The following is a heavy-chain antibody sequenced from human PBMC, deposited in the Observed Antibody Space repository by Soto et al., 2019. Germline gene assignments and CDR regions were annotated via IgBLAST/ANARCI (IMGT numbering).Heavy chain of an antibody. D-gene: IGHD4-4*01. Sequence: GGSLRLSCAASGFTFNNYAMSWVRQAPGKGLERVSTITGGGAGTYYADSVKGRFTISRDNSNNMLYLQMNSLRVEDTALYYCAKCFRNYAADNFDNWGQGTLVTVSS. CDR2: ITGGGAGT. CDR1: GFTFNNYA. V-gene: IGHV3-23*01. CDR3: AKCFRNYAADNFDN. J-gene: IGHJ4*02.